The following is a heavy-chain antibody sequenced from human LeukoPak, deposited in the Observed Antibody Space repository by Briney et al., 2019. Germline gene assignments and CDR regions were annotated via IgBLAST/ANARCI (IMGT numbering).Heavy chain of an antibody. CDR2: IYHSGST. J-gene: IGHJ5*02. CDR3: ARHIPTIVVVPAARFDP. Sequence: SETLSLTCAVSGYSIGSGYYWGWIRQPPGRGLEWIGSIYHSGSTYYNPSLKSRVTISVDTSKNQFSLKLSSVTAADTAVYYCARHIPTIVVVPAARFDPWGQGTLVTVSS. V-gene: IGHV4-38-2*01. D-gene: IGHD2-2*01. CDR1: GYSIGSGYY.